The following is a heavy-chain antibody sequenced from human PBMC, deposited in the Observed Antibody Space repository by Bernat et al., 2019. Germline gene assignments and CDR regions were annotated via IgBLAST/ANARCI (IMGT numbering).Heavy chain of an antibody. J-gene: IGHJ6*03. CDR2: IWYDGRNK. CDR1: GFTFSSYG. V-gene: IGHV3-33*01. D-gene: IGHD5-12*01. CDR3: ARDREWLPGGPYYYYMDV. Sequence: QVQLVESGGGVVQPGRSLRLSCAASGFTFSSYGMHWVRQAPGKGLEWVAVIWYDGRNKYYADSVKGRFTISRDNSKNTLYLQMNSLRAEDTAVYYCARDREWLPGGPYYYYMDVWGKGTTVTVSS.